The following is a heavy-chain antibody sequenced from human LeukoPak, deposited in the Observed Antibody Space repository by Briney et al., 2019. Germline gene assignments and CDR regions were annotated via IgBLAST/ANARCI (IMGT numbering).Heavy chain of an antibody. CDR1: GYTFTTSW. V-gene: IGHV5-51*01. D-gene: IGHD2-8*01. CDR3: ARRKWQTDAFDI. J-gene: IGHJ3*02. CDR2: IYPSDSDT. Sequence: GESLKISCKGSGYTFTTSWIGWVRQMPGKGLEWMGIIYPSDSDTRYSPSFQGQVTISADKSISTAYLQWSSLKASDTAMYYCARRKWQTDAFDIWGQGTMVTVSS.